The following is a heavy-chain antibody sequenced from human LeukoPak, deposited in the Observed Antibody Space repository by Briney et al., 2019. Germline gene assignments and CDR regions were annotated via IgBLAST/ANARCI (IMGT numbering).Heavy chain of an antibody. Sequence: ASVKVSCKASGYTFTSYGISWVRQAPGQGLEWMGWISAYNGNTNYAQKLQGRVTMTTDTSTSTAYMELRSLRSDDTAVYYCAREGAYYYDSSGYYYWFDPWGLGTLVTVSS. CDR2: ISAYNGNT. D-gene: IGHD3-22*01. CDR1: GYTFTSYG. CDR3: AREGAYYYDSSGYYYWFDP. V-gene: IGHV1-18*01. J-gene: IGHJ5*02.